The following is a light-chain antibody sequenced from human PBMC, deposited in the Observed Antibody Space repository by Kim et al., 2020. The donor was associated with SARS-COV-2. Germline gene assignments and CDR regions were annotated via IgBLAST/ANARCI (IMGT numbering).Light chain of an antibody. CDR1: QSVSSN. CDR3: QQYNTWPRT. Sequence: GTTGERATLSCRASQSVSSNLAWYQQKPGQAPRLLIYDASTRATGIPARFSGSGSGTEFTLSISSLQSEDLAVYYCQQYNTWPRTFGQGTKVDIK. J-gene: IGKJ1*01. CDR2: DAS. V-gene: IGKV3-15*01.